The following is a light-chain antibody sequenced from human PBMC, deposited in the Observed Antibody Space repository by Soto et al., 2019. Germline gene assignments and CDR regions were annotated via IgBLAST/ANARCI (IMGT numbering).Light chain of an antibody. J-gene: IGLJ1*01. CDR3: SSYTSSSTYV. Sequence: QSVLTQPASVSGSPGQSITISCTGTSSDVGGYNYVSWYQQHPGKAPKLMIYDVSNRPSGVSNRFSGSKSGNTASLTISGLQAEHEADYYCSSYTSSSTYVFRPGTKVPVL. V-gene: IGLV2-14*01. CDR2: DVS. CDR1: SSDVGGYNY.